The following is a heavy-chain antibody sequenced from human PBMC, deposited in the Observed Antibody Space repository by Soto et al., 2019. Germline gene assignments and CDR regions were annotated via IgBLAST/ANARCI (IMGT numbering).Heavy chain of an antibody. CDR1: GGSISSGGYS. Sequence: SETLSLTCAVSGGSISSGGYSWSWIRQPPGKGLEWIGYIYHSGSTYYNPSLKSRVTISVDRSKNQFSLKLSSVTAADTAVYYCAREGNLGRWLQPLDFWGQGTLVTASS. V-gene: IGHV4-30-2*01. D-gene: IGHD5-12*01. CDR2: IYHSGST. J-gene: IGHJ4*02. CDR3: AREGNLGRWLQPLDF.